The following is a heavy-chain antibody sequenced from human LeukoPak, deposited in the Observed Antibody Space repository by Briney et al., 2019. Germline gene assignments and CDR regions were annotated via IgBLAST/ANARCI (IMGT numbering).Heavy chain of an antibody. CDR1: GYTFTSYG. CDR2: IIPILGIA. J-gene: IGHJ4*02. CDR3: ASRSGYYQFDY. V-gene: IGHV1-69*04. Sequence: SVKVSCKASGYTFTSYGISWVRPAPGQGLEWMGRIIPILGIANYAQKFQGRVTITADKSTSTAYMELSSLRSEDTAVYYCASRSGYYQFDYWGQGTLVTVSS. D-gene: IGHD3-22*01.